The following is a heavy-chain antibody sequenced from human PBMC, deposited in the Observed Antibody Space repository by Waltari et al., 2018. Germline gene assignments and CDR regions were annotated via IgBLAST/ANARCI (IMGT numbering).Heavy chain of an antibody. CDR3: ARGPLHDYGVTFDY. V-gene: IGHV4-61*09. D-gene: IGHD4-17*01. CDR1: GGSISSGSYY. J-gene: IGHJ4*02. Sequence: QVQLQESGPGLVKPSQTLSLTCTVSGGSISSGSYYWSWIRQPAGKGLEWIGYIYTSGSTNYNPSLKSRVTISVDTSKTQFSLKLSSVTAADTAVYYCARGPLHDYGVTFDYWGQGTLVTVSS. CDR2: IYTSGST.